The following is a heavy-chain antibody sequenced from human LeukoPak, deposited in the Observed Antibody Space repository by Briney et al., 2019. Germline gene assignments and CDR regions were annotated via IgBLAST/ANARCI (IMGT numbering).Heavy chain of an antibody. CDR3: ARHRSGGSQDDAFDI. D-gene: IGHD2-15*01. V-gene: IGHV3-7*01. CDR1: EFTFSTYW. J-gene: IGHJ3*02. Sequence: GGSLRLSCAASEFTFSTYWMTWVRQAPGKGLEWVADIKQDGSEKYYVDSVKGRFTISRQDAKNSLFLQMNSLRAEDTAVYYCARHRSGGSQDDAFDIWGQGTLVTVSS. CDR2: IKQDGSEK.